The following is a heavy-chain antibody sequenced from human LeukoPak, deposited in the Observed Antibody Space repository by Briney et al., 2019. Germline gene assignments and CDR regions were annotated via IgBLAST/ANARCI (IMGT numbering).Heavy chain of an antibody. J-gene: IGHJ4*02. CDR3: ARGRRSSSWYSN. CDR2: INHSGST. Sequence: SETLSLTCAVYGGSFSGYYWSWIRQPPGKGLEWIGEINHSGSTNYNPSLKSRVTISVDTSKNQFSLKLGSVTAADTAVYYCARGRRSSSWYSNWGQGTLVTVSS. D-gene: IGHD6-13*01. V-gene: IGHV4-34*01. CDR1: GGSFSGYY.